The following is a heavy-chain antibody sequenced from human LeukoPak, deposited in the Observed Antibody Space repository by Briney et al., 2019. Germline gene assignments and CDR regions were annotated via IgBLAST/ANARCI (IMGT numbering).Heavy chain of an antibody. J-gene: IGHJ4*02. CDR3: ARIGVGWSYFDY. Sequence: ASVKVSCRASGYTFTGYYMHWVRQAPGQGLEWMGWINPNSGGTNYAQKFQGRVTMTRDTSISTAYMELSRLRSDDTAVYYCARIGVGWSYFDYWGQGTLVTVSS. CDR1: GYTFTGYY. CDR2: INPNSGGT. V-gene: IGHV1-2*02. D-gene: IGHD3-3*01.